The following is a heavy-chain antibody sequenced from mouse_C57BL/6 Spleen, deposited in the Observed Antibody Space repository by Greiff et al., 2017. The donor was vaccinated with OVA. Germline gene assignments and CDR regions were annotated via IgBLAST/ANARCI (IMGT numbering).Heavy chain of an antibody. CDR1: GYTFTSYD. D-gene: IGHD3-2*02. V-gene: IGHV1-85*01. J-gene: IGHJ2*01. CDR2: IYPRDGSN. Sequence: VQLQQSGPELVKPGASVKLSCKASGYTFTSYDINWVKQRPGQGLAWIGWIYPRDGSNKYNEKFKGKAPLTVDTSYSTAYLELHSLTSEDSAVYFCAKGGGSGYPHFYDWGKGTTLTVSS. CDR3: AKGGGSGYPHFYD.